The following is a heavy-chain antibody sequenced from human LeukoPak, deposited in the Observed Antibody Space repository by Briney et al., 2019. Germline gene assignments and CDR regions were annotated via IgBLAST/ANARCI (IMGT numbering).Heavy chain of an antibody. CDR1: GVTFSSYA. V-gene: IGHV3-23*01. D-gene: IGHD6-13*01. CDR2: ISGSGGST. CDR3: AKSVAAAGTKGPFDY. Sequence: GGSLRLSCAASGVTFSSYAMSWVRQAPGKGLEWVSAISGSGGSTYYADSVKGRFTISRDNSKNTLYLQMNSLRAEDTAVYYCAKSVAAAGTKGPFDYWGQGTLVTVSS. J-gene: IGHJ4*02.